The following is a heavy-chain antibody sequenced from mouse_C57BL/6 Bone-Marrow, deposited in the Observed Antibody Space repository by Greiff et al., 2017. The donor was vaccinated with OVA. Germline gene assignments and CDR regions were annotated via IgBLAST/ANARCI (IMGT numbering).Heavy chain of an antibody. D-gene: IGHD2-1*01. Sequence: DVKLVESGGGLVQPGGSLKLSCAASGFTFSDYYMYWVRQTPEKRLAWVAYISNGGGSTYYPDTVKGRFTISRDNAKNTLYLQMSRLKSEDTAMYYCARHRSYGNYVRWYFDVWGTGTTVTVSS. CDR3: ARHRSYGNYVRWYFDV. CDR2: ISNGGGST. J-gene: IGHJ1*03. V-gene: IGHV5-12*01. CDR1: GFTFSDYY.